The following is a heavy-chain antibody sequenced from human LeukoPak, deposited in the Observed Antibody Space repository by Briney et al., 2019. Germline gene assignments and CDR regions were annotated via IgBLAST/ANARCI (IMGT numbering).Heavy chain of an antibody. J-gene: IGHJ4*02. CDR1: GFTLSSYS. CDR3: ARDGEVSGYFDY. V-gene: IGHV3-21*01. Sequence: GGSLRLSCAASGFTLSSYSMNWVRQAPGKGLEWVSSISSSSSYIYYADSVKGRFTISRDNAKNSLYLQMNSLRAEDTAVYYCARDGEVSGYFDYWGQGTLVTVSS. CDR2: ISSSSSYI. D-gene: IGHD3-10*01.